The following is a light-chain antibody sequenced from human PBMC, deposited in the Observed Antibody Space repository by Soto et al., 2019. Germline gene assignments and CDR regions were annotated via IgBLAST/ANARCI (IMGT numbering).Light chain of an antibody. J-gene: IGKJ4*01. Sequence: EIVLTQSPGTLSLYPGERATLSCRASQSVRCSLLAWYQQKPGQAPRLLIYDASRRAIGIPDRFSGSGSGTDFTVTISRLEPEDFAVYYCQQYGTSPLTFGGGTKVEIK. CDR2: DAS. CDR1: QSVRCSL. V-gene: IGKV3-20*01. CDR3: QQYGTSPLT.